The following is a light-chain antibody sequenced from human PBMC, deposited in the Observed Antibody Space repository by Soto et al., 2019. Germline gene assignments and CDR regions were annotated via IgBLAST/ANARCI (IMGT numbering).Light chain of an antibody. J-gene: IGKJ4*01. CDR1: QGINTF. Sequence: QFTQYPSSLSAAVGDSATIPFRRSQGINTFLAWYQQKPGQAPKLLIYAASTFQSGVPSRFSGSASRTDFTLTISSLQPEDFATYYCQQLESYPSTFGGGTTV. V-gene: IGKV1-9*01. CDR2: AAS. CDR3: QQLESYPST.